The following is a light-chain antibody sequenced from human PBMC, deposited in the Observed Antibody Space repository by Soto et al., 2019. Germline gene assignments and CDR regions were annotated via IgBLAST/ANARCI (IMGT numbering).Light chain of an antibody. CDR3: QRET. CDR2: DVS. V-gene: IGKV3-11*01. Sequence: EIVLTQSPATLSLSPGDRATLSCRASQSVRNSLAWYQQKPGQAPRLVIYDVSERAAGIAARVSGSGSGTDFTLTISSLEPEDFAVYFCQRETFGQGTKVE. CDR1: QSVRNS. J-gene: IGKJ1*01.